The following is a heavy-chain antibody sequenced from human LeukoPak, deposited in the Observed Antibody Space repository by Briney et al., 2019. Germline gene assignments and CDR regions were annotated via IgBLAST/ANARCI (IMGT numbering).Heavy chain of an antibody. V-gene: IGHV1-18*01. CDR2: ISAYNGNT. CDR3: ARDRPTMDYYDSSGYLQAFDI. CDR1: GYTFTSYG. Sequence: ASVKVSCKASGYTFTSYGISWVRQAPGQGLEWMGWISAYNGNTNYAQKLQGRVTMTTDTSTSTAYMELRSLRSDDTAVYYCARDRPTMDYYDSSGYLQAFDIWGQGTMVTVSS. D-gene: IGHD3-22*01. J-gene: IGHJ3*02.